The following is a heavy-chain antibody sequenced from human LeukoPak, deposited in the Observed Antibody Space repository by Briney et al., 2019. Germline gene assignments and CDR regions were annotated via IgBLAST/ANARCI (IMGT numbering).Heavy chain of an antibody. J-gene: IGHJ5*02. CDR3: ARGSSSSWYFSSGWFDP. CDR2: INPSGGST. D-gene: IGHD6-13*01. Sequence: ASVKVSCKASGYTFTSYYMHWVRQAPGQGLEWMGIINPSGGSTNYAQKFQGRVTMTRDTSTSTVYMELGSLRSEDTAVYYCARGSSSSWYFSSGWFDPWGQGTLVTVSS. CDR1: GYTFTSYY. V-gene: IGHV1-46*01.